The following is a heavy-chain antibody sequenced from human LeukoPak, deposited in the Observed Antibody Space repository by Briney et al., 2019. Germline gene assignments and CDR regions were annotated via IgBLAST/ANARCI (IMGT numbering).Heavy chain of an antibody. CDR3: ARGLRNYYDSSGYYSLYYYYGMDV. V-gene: IGHV3-11*01. Sequence: GGSLRLSCAASGFTFSNAWMSWVRQAPGKGLEWVSYISSSGSTIYYADSVEGRFTISRDNAKNSLYLQMNSLRAEDTAVYYCARGLRNYYDSSGYYSLYYYYGMDVWGQGTTVTVSS. CDR1: GFTFSNAW. D-gene: IGHD3-22*01. J-gene: IGHJ6*02. CDR2: ISSSGSTI.